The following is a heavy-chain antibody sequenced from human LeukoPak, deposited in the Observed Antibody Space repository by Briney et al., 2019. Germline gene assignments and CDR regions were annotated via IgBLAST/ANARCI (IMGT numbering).Heavy chain of an antibody. D-gene: IGHD4-17*01. Sequence: KTSETLSLTCTVSGGSISSSSYYWGWIRQPPGRGLEWIGSIYYSGSTYYNPSLKSRVTISVDTSKNQFSLKLSSVTAADTAVYYCASENPDYGDYSGPFDYWGQGTLVTVSS. CDR2: IYYSGST. V-gene: IGHV4-39*01. CDR3: ASENPDYGDYSGPFDY. J-gene: IGHJ4*02. CDR1: GGSISSSSYY.